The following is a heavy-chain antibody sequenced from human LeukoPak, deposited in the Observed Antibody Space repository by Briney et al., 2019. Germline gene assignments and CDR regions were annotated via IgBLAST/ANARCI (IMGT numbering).Heavy chain of an antibody. CDR3: ARDVGLWFGELGDAFDI. CDR1: GGSISSYY. D-gene: IGHD3-10*01. V-gene: IGHV4-59*01. Sequence: PSETLSLTCTVSGGSISSYYWSWIRQPPGKGLEWIGYIYYSGSTNYNPSLKSRVTISVDTSKNQFSLKLSSVTAADTAVYYCARDVGLWFGELGDAFDIWGQGTMVTVSS. J-gene: IGHJ3*02. CDR2: IYYSGST.